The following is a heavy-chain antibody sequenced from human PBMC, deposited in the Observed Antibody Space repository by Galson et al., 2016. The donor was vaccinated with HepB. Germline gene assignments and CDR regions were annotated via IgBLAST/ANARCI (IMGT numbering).Heavy chain of an antibody. J-gene: IGHJ1*01. CDR2: ISYDGSNK. CDR3: ARDESSGYHQYFQH. D-gene: IGHD3-22*01. Sequence: SLRLSCAASGFTFSSYAMHWVRQAPGKGLEWVAVISYDGSNKYYADSVKGRFTISRDNSKNTLYLQMDSLRAEDTAVYYCARDESSGYHQYFQHWGQGTLVTVSP. CDR1: GFTFSSYA. V-gene: IGHV3-30-3*01.